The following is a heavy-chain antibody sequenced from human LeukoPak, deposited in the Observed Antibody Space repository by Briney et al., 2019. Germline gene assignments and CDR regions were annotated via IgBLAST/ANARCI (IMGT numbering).Heavy chain of an antibody. D-gene: IGHD3-10*01. CDR1: GFTFSNAC. CDR3: ARGIIYLDY. Sequence: GGSLRLSCAASGFTFSNACMSWVRQAPGKGLEWVGRIKSKTDGGTTDYAAPVKGRFHISRHNSKNTLYLQMNSLRAEDTAVYYCARGIIYLDYWGQGTLVTVSS. J-gene: IGHJ4*02. CDR2: IKSKTDGGTT. V-gene: IGHV3-15*01.